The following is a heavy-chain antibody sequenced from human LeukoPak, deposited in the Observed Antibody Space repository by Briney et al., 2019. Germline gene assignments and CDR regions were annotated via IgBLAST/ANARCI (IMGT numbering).Heavy chain of an antibody. J-gene: IGHJ5*02. CDR2: IYYSGST. Sequence: SETLSLTCTVSGGSISSSSYYWGWIRQPPGKGLEWIGSIYYSGSTYYNPSLKSRVTISVDTSKNQFSLKLSSVTAADTAVYYCATTTRFLEWLPNWFDPWGQGTLVTVSS. CDR1: GGSISSSSYY. CDR3: ATTTRFLEWLPNWFDP. D-gene: IGHD3-3*01. V-gene: IGHV4-39*01.